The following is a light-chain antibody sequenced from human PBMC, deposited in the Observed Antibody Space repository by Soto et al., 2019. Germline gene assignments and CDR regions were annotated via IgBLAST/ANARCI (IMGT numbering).Light chain of an antibody. CDR1: SSDVGGYNY. J-gene: IGLJ2*01. CDR3: SSYAGSNNLI. CDR2: EVT. V-gene: IGLV2-8*01. Sequence: QSALTQPPSASGSPGQSVTISCTGTSSDVGGYNYVSWYQQHPGKAPKLMISEVTKRPSGVPDRFSGSKSGNTASLTVSGLQDDDEADYFCSSYAGSNNLIFGGGTKLTVL.